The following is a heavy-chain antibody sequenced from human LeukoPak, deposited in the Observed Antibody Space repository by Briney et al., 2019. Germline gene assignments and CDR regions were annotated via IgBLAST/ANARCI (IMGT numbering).Heavy chain of an antibody. V-gene: IGHV3-11*06. CDR2: ISSSSSSYT. Sequence: AGGSLRLSRAASGFTFSDYYMSWIRQAPGKGLEWVSYISSSSSSYTNYADSVKGRFTISRDNAKNSLYLQMNSLRAEDTAVYYCARILRTTGTIDHYDYWGQGTLVTVSS. CDR3: ARILRTTGTIDHYDY. D-gene: IGHD1-1*01. J-gene: IGHJ4*02. CDR1: GFTFSDYY.